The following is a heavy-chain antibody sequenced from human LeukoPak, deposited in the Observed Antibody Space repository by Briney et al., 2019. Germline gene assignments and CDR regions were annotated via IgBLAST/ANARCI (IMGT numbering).Heavy chain of an antibody. J-gene: IGHJ5*02. Sequence: GASVKVSCKASGYTFTGYYMHWVRQAPGQGLEWMGWINPNSGGTNYAQKFQGRVTMTEDTSTDTAYMELSSLRSEDTAVYYCATLWFGELAYPPANWINNWFDPWGQGTLVTVSS. D-gene: IGHD3-10*01. V-gene: IGHV1-2*02. CDR1: GYTFTGYY. CDR3: ATLWFGELAYPPANWINNWFDP. CDR2: INPNSGGT.